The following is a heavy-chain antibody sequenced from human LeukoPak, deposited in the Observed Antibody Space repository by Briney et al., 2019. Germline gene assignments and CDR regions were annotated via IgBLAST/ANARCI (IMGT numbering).Heavy chain of an antibody. Sequence: ASVKVSCNASGYTFTGYYMHWVRQAPGQGLEWMGWINPNSGGTNYAQKFQGRVTMTRDTSISTAYMELSRLRSDDTAVYYCARVVGATTSERTFDYWGQGTLVTVSS. CDR2: INPNSGGT. V-gene: IGHV1-2*02. CDR3: ARVVGATTSERTFDY. J-gene: IGHJ4*02. D-gene: IGHD1-26*01. CDR1: GYTFTGYY.